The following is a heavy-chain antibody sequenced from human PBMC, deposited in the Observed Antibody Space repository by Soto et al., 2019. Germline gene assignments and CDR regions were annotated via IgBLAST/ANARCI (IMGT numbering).Heavy chain of an antibody. CDR3: ARNGIAVAGNYYYYGMDV. CDR1: GYTFTSYG. Sequence: ASVKVSCKASGYTFTSYGISWVRQAPGQGLEWMGWISAYDGNTNYAQKLQGRVTMTTDTSTSTAYMELRSLRSDDTAVYYCARNGIAVAGNYYYYGMDVWGQGTTVTVSS. D-gene: IGHD6-19*01. V-gene: IGHV1-18*04. CDR2: ISAYDGNT. J-gene: IGHJ6*02.